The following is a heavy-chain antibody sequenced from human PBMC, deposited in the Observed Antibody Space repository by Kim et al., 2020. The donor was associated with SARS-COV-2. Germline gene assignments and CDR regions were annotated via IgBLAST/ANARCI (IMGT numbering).Heavy chain of an antibody. CDR2: ISAYNGNT. Sequence: ASVKVSCKASGYTFTSYGISWVRQAPGQGLEWMGWISAYNGNTNYAQKLQGRVTMTTDTSTSTAYMELRSLRSDDTAVYYCARDCTVGGATYYYYGMDVWGQGTTVTVSS. J-gene: IGHJ6*02. D-gene: IGHD1-26*01. CDR1: GYTFTSYG. V-gene: IGHV1-18*01. CDR3: ARDCTVGGATYYYYGMDV.